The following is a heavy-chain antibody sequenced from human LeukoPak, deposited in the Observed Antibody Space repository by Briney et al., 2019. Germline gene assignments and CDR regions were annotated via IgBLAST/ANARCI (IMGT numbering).Heavy chain of an antibody. J-gene: IGHJ6*03. Sequence: GGSLRLSCAAPGFTFSSYGMHWVRQAPGKGLEWVAVIWYDGSNKYYADSVKGRFTISRDNSKNTLYLQMNSLRAEDTAVYYCAKDRRSTSRRDYYYYMDVWGKGTTVTVSS. CDR2: IWYDGSNK. D-gene: IGHD2-2*01. V-gene: IGHV3-33*06. CDR1: GFTFSSYG. CDR3: AKDRRSTSRRDYYYYMDV.